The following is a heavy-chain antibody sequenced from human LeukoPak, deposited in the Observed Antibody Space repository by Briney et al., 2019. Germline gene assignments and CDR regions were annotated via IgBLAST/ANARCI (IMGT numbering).Heavy chain of an antibody. V-gene: IGHV3-53*01. CDR1: GFTVSSNY. CDR3: ARAGGGTYYYDSSGYSGAFDI. J-gene: IGHJ3*02. Sequence: HPGGSLRLSCAASGFTVSSNYMNWVRQAPGKVLEWVSVIYSDGSTYYADFVKGRFTISRDNSKNTLYLQMNSLRAEDTAVYYCARAGGGTYYYDSSGYSGAFDIWGQGTMVTVSS. D-gene: IGHD3-22*01. CDR2: IYSDGST.